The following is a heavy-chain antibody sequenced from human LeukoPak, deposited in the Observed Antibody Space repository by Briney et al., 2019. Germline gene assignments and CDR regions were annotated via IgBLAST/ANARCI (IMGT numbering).Heavy chain of an antibody. V-gene: IGHV4-34*01. D-gene: IGHD6-6*01. CDR3: ARDRGDSTSAAPYIWFDP. CDR1: GGSFSGYY. Sequence: PSATLSLTCNVSGGSFSGYYWTWIRQPPKKGLEWIGEVSHSGSTHYNPSLRSRVIISLDTSTEQVSLRLTSVTAADTAVYYCARDRGDSTSAAPYIWFDPWGQGTLVTVSS. CDR2: VSHSGST. J-gene: IGHJ5*02.